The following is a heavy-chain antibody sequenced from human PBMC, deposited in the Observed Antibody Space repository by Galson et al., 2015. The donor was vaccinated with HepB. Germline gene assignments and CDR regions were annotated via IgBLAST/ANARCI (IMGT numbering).Heavy chain of an antibody. CDR3: AADTYYYYDSSGPGLGY. Sequence: SVKVSCKASGFTFTSSAVQWVRQARGQRLEWIGWIVVGSGNTNYAQKFQERVTITRDMSTSTAYMELSSLRSEDTAVYYCAADTYYYYDSSGPGLGYWGQGTLVTVSS. D-gene: IGHD3-22*01. J-gene: IGHJ4*02. V-gene: IGHV1-58*01. CDR2: IVVGSGNT. CDR1: GFTFTSSA.